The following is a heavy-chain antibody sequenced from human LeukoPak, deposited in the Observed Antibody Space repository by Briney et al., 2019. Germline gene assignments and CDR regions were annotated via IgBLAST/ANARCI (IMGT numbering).Heavy chain of an antibody. CDR1: VFTFSGLW. CDR2: INSDGSEG. V-gene: IGHV3-7*03. CDR3: ARSSYSSSSSV. J-gene: IGHJ3*01. Sequence: GGSLRLSCAVSVFTFSGLWMSWSRQARWKGREWVASINSDGSEGYYADVVRGRFTISRDNAKNSLYLQINSLRAEDTAVYYCARSSYSSSSSVWGQGTMVTVSS. D-gene: IGHD6-6*01.